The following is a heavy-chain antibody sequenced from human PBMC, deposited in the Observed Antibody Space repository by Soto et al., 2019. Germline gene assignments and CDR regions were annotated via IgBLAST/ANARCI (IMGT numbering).Heavy chain of an antibody. CDR2: IWYDGSKK. D-gene: IGHD3-22*01. J-gene: IGHJ6*02. V-gene: IGHV3-33*01. CDR3: ARDASYYCLRSGYYPSRNGMDV. CDR1: GFTFSSFG. Sequence: QVQVVESGGGVVQPGRSLRLSCAASGFTFSSFGMHWVRQAPGKGLEWVSLIWYDGSKKSYGDSVKGRFTISRDNSRNTVYLQMNSLRADDTAVYYCARDASYYCLRSGYYPSRNGMDVWGQGTTVTVSS.